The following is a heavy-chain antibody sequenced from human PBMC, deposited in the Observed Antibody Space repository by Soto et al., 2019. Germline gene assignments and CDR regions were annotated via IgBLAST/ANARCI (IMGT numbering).Heavy chain of an antibody. V-gene: IGHV1-69*13. CDR1: GGTFSSYA. D-gene: IGHD3-22*01. CDR2: IIPIFGTA. CDR3: ARSRIRKSYYDSSGYYYADYFDY. Sequence: SVKVSCKASGGTFSSYAISWVRQAPGQGLEWMGGIIPIFGTANYAQKFQGRVTITADESTSTAYMELSSLRSEDTAVYYCARSRIRKSYYDSSGYYYADYFDYCGQGTLVTVSS. J-gene: IGHJ4*02.